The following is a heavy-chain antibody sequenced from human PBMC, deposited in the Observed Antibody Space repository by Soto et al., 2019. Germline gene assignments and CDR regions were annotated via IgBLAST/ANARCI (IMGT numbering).Heavy chain of an antibody. CDR3: ARGPHQYSISPLDAFDI. CDR1: GYTFTSYG. V-gene: IGHV1-18*01. Sequence: QVQLVQSGAEVTKPGASVKVSCKASGYTFTSYGISGVRQDPGQGLEWMGWISAYNGNTNYAQKLQGRVTMTTDTSTNTAYMELTSLRSDDTAVYYCARGPHQYSISPLDAFDILGQWTMVTVSS. J-gene: IGHJ3*02. CDR2: ISAYNGNT. D-gene: IGHD6-6*01.